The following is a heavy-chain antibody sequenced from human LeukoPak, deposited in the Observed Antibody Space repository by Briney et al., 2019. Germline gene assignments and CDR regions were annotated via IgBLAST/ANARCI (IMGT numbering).Heavy chain of an antibody. CDR3: ARDRAAYDY. CDR1: GFTFSSYA. D-gene: IGHD6-13*01. V-gene: IGHV3-30*04. Sequence: GGSLRLSCAASGFTFSSYAMHWVRQAPGKGLEWVAVISYDGSNKYFADSVKGRFTISRDNSKNTLYLQMNSLRAEDTAVYYCARDRAAYDYWGQGTLVTVSS. J-gene: IGHJ4*02. CDR2: ISYDGSNK.